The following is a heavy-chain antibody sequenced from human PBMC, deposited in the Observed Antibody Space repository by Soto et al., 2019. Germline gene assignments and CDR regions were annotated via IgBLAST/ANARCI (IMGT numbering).Heavy chain of an antibody. V-gene: IGHV4-61*08. CDR2: VYFSGST. CDR3: ARIPVDTYMIYWSGP. CDR1: GDSVSSGDYY. D-gene: IGHD3-16*01. Sequence: PSETLSLTCSVSGDSVSSGDYYWSCIREPPGKGLEWIGHVYFSGSTNYIPSLKSRLTMSVDTAKNQFSLKLNSVTAADTAVYYCARIPVDTYMIYWSGPWGQGTQVTVSS. J-gene: IGHJ5*02.